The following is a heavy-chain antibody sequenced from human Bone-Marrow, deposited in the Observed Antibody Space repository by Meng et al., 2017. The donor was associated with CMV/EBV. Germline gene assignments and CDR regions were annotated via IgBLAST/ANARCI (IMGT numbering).Heavy chain of an antibody. J-gene: IGHJ4*02. D-gene: IGHD3-10*01. CDR1: GGSISSGSYY. V-gene: IGHV4-61*02. CDR3: ARGPGRVRGVIDY. CDR2: IYTSGST. Sequence: QVQLQESGPGLVKHSQTLSLTCTVSGGSISSGSYYWSWIRQPAGKGLEWIGRIYTSGSTNYNPSLKSRVTISVDTSKNQFSLKLSSVTAADTAVYYCARGPGRVRGVIDYWGQGTLVTVSS.